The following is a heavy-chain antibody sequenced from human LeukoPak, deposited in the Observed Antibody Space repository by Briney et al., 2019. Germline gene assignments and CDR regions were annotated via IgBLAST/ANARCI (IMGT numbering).Heavy chain of an antibody. CDR3: AREPAYSKVY. CDR1: GFTFSSYS. D-gene: IGHD4-11*01. J-gene: IGHJ4*02. V-gene: IGHV3-21*01. CDR2: ISSSSSYI. Sequence: KTGGSLRLSCAASGFTFSSYSMNLVRQAPGKGLEWVSSISSSSSYIYYADSVKSRFTISRDNAKNSLYLQMNSLRAEDTAVYYCAREPAYSKVYWGQGTLVTVSS.